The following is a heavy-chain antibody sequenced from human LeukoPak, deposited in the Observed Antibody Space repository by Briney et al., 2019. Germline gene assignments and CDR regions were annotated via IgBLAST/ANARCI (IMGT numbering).Heavy chain of an antibody. J-gene: IGHJ6*03. CDR1: GYTFTGYY. CDR2: INPNSGGT. Sequence: ASVKVSCKASGYTFTGYYMHWVRQAPGQGLEWMGWINPNSGGTNYAQKFQGRVTMTRDTSISTAYIELSRLRSDDTAVYYCARDPGVTTDPFGYYYYYMDVWGKGTTVTVSS. CDR3: ARDPGVTTDPFGYYYYYMDV. V-gene: IGHV1-2*02. D-gene: IGHD4-11*01.